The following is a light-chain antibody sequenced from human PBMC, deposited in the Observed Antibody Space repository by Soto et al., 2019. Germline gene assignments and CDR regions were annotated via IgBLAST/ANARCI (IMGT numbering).Light chain of an antibody. CDR1: QSVRSSY. J-gene: IGKJ4*01. CDR3: QQYARTPLN. Sequence: EIVLTQSPATLSLSPGERATLSCGASQSVRSSYLAWYQQKPGLAPRLLIYDASSRPAGIPDRFSGSGSGTELTLNITRVEQEDFAMYYCQQYARTPLNFGGETKVDIK. CDR2: DAS. V-gene: IGKV3D-20*01.